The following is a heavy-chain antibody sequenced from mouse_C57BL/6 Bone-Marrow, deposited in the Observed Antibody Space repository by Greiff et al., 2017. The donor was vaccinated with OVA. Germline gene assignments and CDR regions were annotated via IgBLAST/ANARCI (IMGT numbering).Heavy chain of an antibody. J-gene: IGHJ3*01. CDR1: GYTFTSYG. CDR2: IYPRSGNT. D-gene: IGHD1-1*01. V-gene: IGHV1-81*01. CDR3: ASDYYGTCFAY. Sequence: QVQLQQSGAELARPGASVTLSCKASGYTFTSYGISWVKQRTGQGLEWIGEIYPRSGNTYYNEKFKGKATLTADQSSSTAYMELRSLTSDDSAVYVCASDYYGTCFAYWGQGTLVTVSA.